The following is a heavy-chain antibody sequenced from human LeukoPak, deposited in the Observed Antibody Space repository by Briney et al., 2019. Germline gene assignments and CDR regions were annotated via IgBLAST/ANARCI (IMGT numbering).Heavy chain of an antibody. CDR2: IYSGGST. CDR3: ARDSVGLYKIDD. Sequence: GGSLRLSCTASGFIVSYSYMSWVRQAPGKGLEWVSLIYSGGSTFYSDSVKGRFTISRDNSKNTLYLQMNSLRVEDTAVYYCARDSVGLYKIDDWGQGTLVTVSS. CDR1: GFIVSYSY. J-gene: IGHJ4*02. V-gene: IGHV3-66*02. D-gene: IGHD1-14*01.